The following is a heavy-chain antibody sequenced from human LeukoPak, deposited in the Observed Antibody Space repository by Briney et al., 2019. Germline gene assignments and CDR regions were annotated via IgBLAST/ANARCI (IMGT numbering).Heavy chain of an antibody. CDR2: ISSSSSYI. Sequence: KTGGSLRLSCAASGFSFSSNSMNWVRQAPGKGLEWVSSISSSSSYIYYADSVKGRFTISRDNAKNSLYLQMNSLRAEDTAVYYCARDQGITMVRGVNYYFDYWGQGTLVTVSS. J-gene: IGHJ4*02. CDR1: GFSFSSNS. D-gene: IGHD3-10*01. V-gene: IGHV3-21*01. CDR3: ARDQGITMVRGVNYYFDY.